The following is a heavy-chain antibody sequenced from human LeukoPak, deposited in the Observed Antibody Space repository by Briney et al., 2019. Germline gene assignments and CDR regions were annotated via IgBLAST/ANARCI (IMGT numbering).Heavy chain of an antibody. CDR2: ISSSSSYI. J-gene: IGHJ4*02. V-gene: IGHV3-21*01. CDR3: ARSPNWGWGSFDY. D-gene: IGHD7-27*01. Sequence: XXXXXXXXKGLXWVSSISSSSSYIYYADSVKGRFTISRDNAKNSLYLQMNSLRAEDTAVYYCARSPNWGWGSFDYWGQGTLVTVSS.